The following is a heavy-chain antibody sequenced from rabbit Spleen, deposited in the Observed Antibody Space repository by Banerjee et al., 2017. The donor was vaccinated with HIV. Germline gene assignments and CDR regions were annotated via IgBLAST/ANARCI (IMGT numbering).Heavy chain of an antibody. V-gene: IGHV1S45*01. D-gene: IGHD8-1*01. CDR1: GFSFTNKDV. J-gene: IGHJ3*01. Sequence: QEQLEESGGGLVKPEGSLTLTCTASGFSFTNKDVMCWVRQAPGKGLEWIGCINTITGKTVYATWAKGRFTISKTSSTTVTLQMTSLTAADTATYFCARDGAGGSYFALWGQGTLVTVS. CDR2: INTITGKT. CDR3: ARDGAGGSYFAL.